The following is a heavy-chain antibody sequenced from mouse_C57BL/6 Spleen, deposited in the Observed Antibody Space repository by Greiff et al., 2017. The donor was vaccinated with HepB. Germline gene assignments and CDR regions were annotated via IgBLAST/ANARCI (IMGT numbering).Heavy chain of an antibody. Sequence: VHVKQSGPELVKPGASVKISCKASGYSFTDYNMNWVKQSNGKSLEWIGVINPNYGTNSYNQKFKGKATLTVDQSSSTAYMQLNSLTSEDSAVYYCARSPITTVVANYAMDYWGQGTSVTVSS. CDR2: INPNYGTN. CDR3: ARSPITTVVANYAMDY. CDR1: GYSFTDYN. D-gene: IGHD1-1*01. J-gene: IGHJ4*01. V-gene: IGHV1-39*01.